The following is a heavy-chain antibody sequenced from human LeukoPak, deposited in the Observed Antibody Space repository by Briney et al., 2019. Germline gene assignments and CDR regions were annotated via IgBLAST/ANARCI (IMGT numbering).Heavy chain of an antibody. Sequence: ASVKVSCKTSGYTFTGSFIHWVRQAPGQGLEWMGWISPNSGGTRYAQKFQGRVTMTRDTSISTAYMELSRLMYDDTAVYYCAREGIPKGGDYWGHGTLVTISS. CDR3: AREGIPKGGDY. CDR1: GYTFTGSF. J-gene: IGHJ4*01. D-gene: IGHD6-13*01. CDR2: ISPNSGGT. V-gene: IGHV1-2*02.